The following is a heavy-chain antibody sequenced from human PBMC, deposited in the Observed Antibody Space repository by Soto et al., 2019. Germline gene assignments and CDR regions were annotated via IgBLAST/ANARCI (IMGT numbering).Heavy chain of an antibody. Sequence: GSVKGSWKACGYPFTSYYMHLMRQAPGQGLEWMGIINPSGGSTSYAQKFQGRVTMTRDTSTSTVYMELSSLRSEDTAVYYCARDFIPAAIGGYYYYGMDVWGHGTTVTVSS. V-gene: IGHV1-46*01. CDR2: INPSGGST. D-gene: IGHD2-2*02. J-gene: IGHJ6*01. CDR3: ARDFIPAAIGGYYYYGMDV. CDR1: GYPFTSYY.